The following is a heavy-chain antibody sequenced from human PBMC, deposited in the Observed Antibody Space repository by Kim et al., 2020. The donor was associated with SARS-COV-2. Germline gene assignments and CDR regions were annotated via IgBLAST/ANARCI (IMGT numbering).Heavy chain of an antibody. CDR2: ISYDGSKK. D-gene: IGHD2-15*01. CDR3: AKREDRYCSGGSCYM. J-gene: IGHJ6*03. Sequence: GGSLRLSCAASGFTFGAYGLHWVRQTPGKGLEWVAEISYDGSKKYYADSVKGRFTIPRDNSKNTLYLQMNTPRAEDTAVYSCAKREDRYCSGGSCYM. V-gene: IGHV3-33*05. CDR1: GFTFGAYG.